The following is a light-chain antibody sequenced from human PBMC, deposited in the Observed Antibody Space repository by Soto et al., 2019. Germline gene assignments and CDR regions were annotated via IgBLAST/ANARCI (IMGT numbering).Light chain of an antibody. CDR1: QDINIY. V-gene: IGKV1-33*01. CDR3: QQYDILPIT. J-gene: IGKJ5*01. Sequence: DIQMTQSTSSLFASVGDRVTIRCQATQDINIYLNWYQQKPGKAPNLLIYDASNLEIGVPSRFSGSGSGTHFTFTISSLQTEDIGTYYCQQYDILPITFGRGTRLEIK. CDR2: DAS.